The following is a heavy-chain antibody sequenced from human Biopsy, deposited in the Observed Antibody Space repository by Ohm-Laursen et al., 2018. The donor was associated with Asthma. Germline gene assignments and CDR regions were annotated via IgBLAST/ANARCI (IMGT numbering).Heavy chain of an antibody. J-gene: IGHJ4*02. Sequence: GESLKISRKASGYIFTSYWIGWVRQMPGKGLEWMGIIFPGDSDTIYSPSFQGQVTISADKSISTAYLQWSSLKASDTAIYYCARLAYGSGSFFDFWGQGTLVTVAS. D-gene: IGHD3-10*01. CDR3: ARLAYGSGSFFDF. CDR2: IFPGDSDT. V-gene: IGHV5-51*01. CDR1: GYIFTSYW.